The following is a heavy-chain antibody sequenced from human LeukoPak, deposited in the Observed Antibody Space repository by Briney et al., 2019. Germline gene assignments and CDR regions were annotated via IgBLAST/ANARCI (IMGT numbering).Heavy chain of an antibody. V-gene: IGHV1-18*01. CDR2: ISAYNGDT. CDR1: GYTFGSYG. D-gene: IGHD3-22*01. J-gene: IGHJ4*02. Sequence: ASVKVSCKASGYTFGSYGITWVRQAPGQGLEWMGWISAYNGDTSYTQKFQVRVTMTTDTSTTTAYMELRSLRSDDTAVYYCARDGAYHDSSGSYYGVGDDFWGQGTLVTVSS. CDR3: ARDGAYHDSSGSYYGVGDDF.